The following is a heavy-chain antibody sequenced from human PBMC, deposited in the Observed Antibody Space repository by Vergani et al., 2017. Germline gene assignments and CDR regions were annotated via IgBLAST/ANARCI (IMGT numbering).Heavy chain of an antibody. V-gene: IGHV3-48*01. J-gene: IGHJ6*02. CDR1: GFTFSSYS. CDR3: ARDSQVREVAALYYYYYYGMDV. Sequence: EVQLVESGGGLVQPGGSLRLSCAASGFTFSSYSMNWVRQAPGKGLEWVSYISSSSSTIYYADSVKGRLTISRDNAKNSLYLQMNSLRAEDTAVYYCARDSQVREVAALYYYYYYGMDVWGQGTTVTVSS. D-gene: IGHD2-15*01. CDR2: ISSSSSTI.